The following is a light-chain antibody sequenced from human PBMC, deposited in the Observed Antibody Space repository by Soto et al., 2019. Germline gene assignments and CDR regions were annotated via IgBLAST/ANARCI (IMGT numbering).Light chain of an antibody. CDR1: HSLTNSF. Sequence: EIVLTESPSTVALSPGERATLSCRVSHSLTNSFIAWYQQKPGQAPRLLIYDTSSRASGIPDRFSGSGSGTDFTLTISRLETEDFAVFYCQQYGTSEIIFGQGTRLEIK. CDR3: QQYGTSEII. J-gene: IGKJ5*01. CDR2: DTS. V-gene: IGKV3-20*01.